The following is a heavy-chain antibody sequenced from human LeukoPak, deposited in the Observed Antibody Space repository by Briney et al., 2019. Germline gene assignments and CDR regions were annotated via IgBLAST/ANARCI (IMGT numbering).Heavy chain of an antibody. CDR2: ISSSGDRT. J-gene: IGHJ1*01. Sequence: GGSLRLSCAASGFTFSSIAMTWVRQAPGKGLEWVASISSSGDRTYFVDSVRGRFTISRDNSKNTFYLQMSSLGVDDTAVYYCAKDSPRISVTGVEYFDHWGQGTLVTVSS. D-gene: IGHD4-11*01. CDR1: GFTFSSIA. V-gene: IGHV3-23*01. CDR3: AKDSPRISVTGVEYFDH.